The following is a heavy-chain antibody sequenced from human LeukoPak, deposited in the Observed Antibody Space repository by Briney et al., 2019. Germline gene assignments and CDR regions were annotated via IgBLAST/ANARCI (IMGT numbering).Heavy chain of an antibody. CDR3: AKGNWGERVDWYFDL. J-gene: IGHJ2*01. D-gene: IGHD3-16*01. Sequence: PGGSLRLSCAASGFTFSSYDMNWVRQAPGRGLEWVSVITGSGGSTYYADAVKGRFTISRDNSKNTLYLQMNSLRAEDTAVYYCAKGNWGERVDWYFDLWGRGTLVTVSS. V-gene: IGHV3-23*01. CDR2: ITGSGGST. CDR1: GFTFSSYD.